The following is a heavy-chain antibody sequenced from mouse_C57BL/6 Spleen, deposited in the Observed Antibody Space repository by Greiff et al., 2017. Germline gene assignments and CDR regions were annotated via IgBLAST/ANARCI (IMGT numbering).Heavy chain of an antibody. J-gene: IGHJ2*01. CDR2: IYPRSGNT. CDR1: GYTFTSYG. Sequence: QVHVKQSGAELARPGASVKLSCKASGYTFTSYGISWVKQRTGQGLEWIGEIYPRSGNTYYNEKFKGKATLTADKSSSTAYMELRSLTSEDSAVYFCARWAYDYPLDYWGQGTTLTVSS. CDR3: ARWAYDYPLDY. V-gene: IGHV1-81*01. D-gene: IGHD2-4*01.